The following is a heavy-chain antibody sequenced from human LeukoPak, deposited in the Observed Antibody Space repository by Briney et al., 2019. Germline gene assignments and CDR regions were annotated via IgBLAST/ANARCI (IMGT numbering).Heavy chain of an antibody. CDR2: TSNDGSVK. V-gene: IGHV3-30*18. J-gene: IGHJ4*02. CDR3: AKVAATLFGFFDY. CDR1: GFTFSSYG. D-gene: IGHD3-10*02. Sequence: GGSLRLSCAASGFTFSSYGMHWVRQAPGKGLEWVAVTSNDGSVKFYADSVKGRFTISRDNSKNTLYLQMNSLRAEDTAVYYCAKVAATLFGFFDYWGQGTLVTVSS.